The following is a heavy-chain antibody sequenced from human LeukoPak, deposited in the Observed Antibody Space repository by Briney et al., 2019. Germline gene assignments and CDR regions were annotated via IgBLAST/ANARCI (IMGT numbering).Heavy chain of an antibody. Sequence: PSETLSLTCTVSGGSISSSSYYWGWIRQPPGKGLEWIGSIYYSGSTYYNPSLKSRVTISVDTSKNHFSLKLSSVTGADTAVYYCARVLWVGYCSGGSCHSGPWGKGTLVTVSS. J-gene: IGHJ5*02. CDR1: GGSISSSSYY. CDR3: ARVLWVGYCSGGSCHSGP. D-gene: IGHD2-15*01. CDR2: IYYSGST. V-gene: IGHV4-39*07.